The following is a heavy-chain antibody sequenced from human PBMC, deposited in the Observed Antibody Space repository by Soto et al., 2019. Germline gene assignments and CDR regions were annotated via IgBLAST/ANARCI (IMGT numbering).Heavy chain of an antibody. D-gene: IGHD3-10*01. CDR2: MNPNSGNT. CDR3: AREAGSGPSFYYHYMDV. CDR1: GYTFTSYN. J-gene: IGHJ6*03. V-gene: IGHV1-8*01. Sequence: QEQLVQSGAEVKKPGAPVKVSCTASGYTFTSYNINWVRQATGQGLEWMGWMNPNSGNTGYAEKFQGRVTMTRKSSISSAYMELSGLRSDDTAVYFCAREAGSGPSFYYHYMDVWGKGTTVTV.